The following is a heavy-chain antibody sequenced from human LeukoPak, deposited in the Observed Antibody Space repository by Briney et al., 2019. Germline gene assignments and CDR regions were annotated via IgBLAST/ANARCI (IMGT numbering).Heavy chain of an antibody. Sequence: SETLSLTCTVSGDSVSSTYYYWGWIRQPPGKGLEWIGSIYFSGNTYYNSSLKSRVTISIDTSKNQFSLNLSSVTAADTAVYYCARPTGYSGTNWGQGTLVTVSS. CDR1: GDSVSSTYYY. CDR3: ARPTGYSGTN. V-gene: IGHV4-39*01. D-gene: IGHD6-13*01. CDR2: IYFSGNT. J-gene: IGHJ4*02.